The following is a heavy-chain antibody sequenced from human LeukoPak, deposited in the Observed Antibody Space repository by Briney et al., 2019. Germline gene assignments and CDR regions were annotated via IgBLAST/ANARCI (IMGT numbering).Heavy chain of an antibody. Sequence: ASVKVSCKASGYTFTSYAMHWVRQAPGQRLEWMGWINAGNGNTKYSQKFQGRVTITRDTSASTAYMELSSLRSEDTAVYYCARGRQYYYDSSGYSFDYWGQGTLVTVSS. D-gene: IGHD3-22*01. J-gene: IGHJ4*02. CDR2: INAGNGNT. V-gene: IGHV1-3*01. CDR1: GYTFTSYA. CDR3: ARGRQYYYDSSGYSFDY.